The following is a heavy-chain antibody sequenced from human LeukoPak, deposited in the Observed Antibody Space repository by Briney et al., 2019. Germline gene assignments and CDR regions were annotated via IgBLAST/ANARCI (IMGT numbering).Heavy chain of an antibody. Sequence: GGSLRLSCAASGFTFSSYAMSWVRQAPGKGLEWVSAISGSGGSTYYADSVKGRFTISRDNAKNSLYLQMNSLRAEDTAVYYCARDQYYGSGSYYPATHLYYMDVWGKGTTVTVSS. CDR1: GFTFSSYA. CDR2: ISGSGGST. CDR3: ARDQYYGSGSYYPATHLYYMDV. J-gene: IGHJ6*03. V-gene: IGHV3-23*01. D-gene: IGHD3-10*01.